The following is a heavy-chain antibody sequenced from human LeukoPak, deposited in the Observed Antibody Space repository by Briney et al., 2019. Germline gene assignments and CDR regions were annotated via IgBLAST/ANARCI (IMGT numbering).Heavy chain of an antibody. CDR1: GFTFSSSW. CDR2: IREDGSEK. D-gene: IGHD2-8*01. V-gene: IGHV3-7*01. Sequence: GGSLRLSCVASGFTFSSSWMTWVRQAPGKGLEWVASIREDGSEKTSVDSVKGRFTISRDNAKNSLYLKMDSLRAEDTAVYYCARGPTNGQAFDYWGQGTLVSVSS. CDR3: ARGPTNGQAFDY. J-gene: IGHJ4*02.